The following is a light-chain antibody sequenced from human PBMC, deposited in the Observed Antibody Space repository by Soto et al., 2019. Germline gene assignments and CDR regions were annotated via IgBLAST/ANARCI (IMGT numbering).Light chain of an antibody. V-gene: IGKV3-20*01. J-gene: IGKJ4*01. Sequence: EIVLTQSPGTLSLSPGERATLSCRASQSVTSSYLAWYQQKPGQAPRLLIYGASSRATGIPDRFSGSGSGTVFTLTINRLEPEDFAVYYCEQYDKSITFGGGTKVDIK. CDR3: EQYDKSIT. CDR2: GAS. CDR1: QSVTSSY.